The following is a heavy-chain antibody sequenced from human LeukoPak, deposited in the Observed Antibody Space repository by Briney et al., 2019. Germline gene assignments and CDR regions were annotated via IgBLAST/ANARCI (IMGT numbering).Heavy chain of an antibody. CDR3: AKDSHGSGSYYFLDY. D-gene: IGHD3-10*01. CDR1: GFTFSNAW. J-gene: IGHJ4*02. Sequence: GGSLRLSCAASGFTFSNAWMSWVRQAPGKGLEWVGPIKSKTDGGTTDYAAPVKGRFTISRDDSKNTLYLQMNSLRAEDTAVYYCAKDSHGSGSYYFLDYWGQGTLVTVSS. CDR2: IKSKTDGGTT. V-gene: IGHV3-15*01.